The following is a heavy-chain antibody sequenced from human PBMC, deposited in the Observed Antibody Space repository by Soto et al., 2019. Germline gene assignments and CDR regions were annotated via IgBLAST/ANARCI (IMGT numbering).Heavy chain of an antibody. Sequence: GGSLRLSCAASGFNFDNYVMHWVRQAPGKGLEWVALIWSDGDSTKYADSVKGRFTISRDNSENTLHLQMNSLRAEDTAVYYCARSYDGTGYYFRSVNYWSQGTLVTV. J-gene: IGHJ4*02. CDR3: ARSYDGTGYYFRSVNY. D-gene: IGHD3-22*01. V-gene: IGHV3-33*08. CDR2: IWSDGDST. CDR1: GFNFDNYV.